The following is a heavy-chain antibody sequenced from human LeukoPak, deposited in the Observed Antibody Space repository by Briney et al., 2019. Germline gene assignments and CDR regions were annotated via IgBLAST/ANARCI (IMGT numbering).Heavy chain of an antibody. D-gene: IGHD2-15*01. CDR1: GYTFTSYD. CDR2: MNPNSGNT. Sequence: ASVKVSFKASGYTFTSYDINWVRQATGQGLEWMGWMNPNSGNTGYAQKFQGRVTMTRNTSISTAYMELSSLRSEDTAVYYCARVGCSGGSCYRFLFDYWGQGTLVTVSS. J-gene: IGHJ4*02. CDR3: ARVGCSGGSCYRFLFDY. V-gene: IGHV1-8*01.